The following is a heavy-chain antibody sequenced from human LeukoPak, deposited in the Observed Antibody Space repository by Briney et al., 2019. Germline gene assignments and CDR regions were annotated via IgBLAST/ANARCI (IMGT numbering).Heavy chain of an antibody. V-gene: IGHV3-21*01. CDR3: ARDPNTNAWPKYFLH. CDR2: ISSSSSYI. D-gene: IGHD2-2*01. CDR1: GFTFSSYS. Sequence: GGSLRLSCAASGFTFSSYSMNWVRQAPGKGLEWVSSISSSSSYIYYADSVKGRFTISRDNAKNSLYLQMNSLGAEDTAVYYCARDPNTNAWPKYFLHWGQGTLVTVSS. J-gene: IGHJ1*01.